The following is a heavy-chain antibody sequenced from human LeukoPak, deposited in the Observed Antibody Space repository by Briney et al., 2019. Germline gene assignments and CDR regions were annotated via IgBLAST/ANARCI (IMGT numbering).Heavy chain of an antibody. CDR3: ARGLMNRYGSGKEY. J-gene: IGHJ4*02. V-gene: IGHV4-39*01. D-gene: IGHD3-10*01. CDR2: IYYSGST. CDR1: GGSISSSSYY. Sequence: KPSETLSLTCTVSGGSISSSSYYWGWIRQPPGKGLEWIGSIYYSGSTYYNPSLKSRVTISVDTSKNQFSLKLSSVTAADTAVYYCARGLMNRYGSGKEYWGQGTLVTVSS.